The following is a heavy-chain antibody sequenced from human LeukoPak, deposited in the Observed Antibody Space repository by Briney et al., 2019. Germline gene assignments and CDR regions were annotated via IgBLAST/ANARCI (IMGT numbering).Heavy chain of an antibody. Sequence: SETLSLTCTVSVGSISGSSYYWGWIRQPPGKGLEWIGSIYYSGSTNYNPSLKSRVTISVDTSKNQFSLKLSSVTAADTAVYYCARIRGRDGYNGWHDAFDIWGQGTMVTVSS. CDR3: ARIRGRDGYNGWHDAFDI. V-gene: IGHV4-39*07. J-gene: IGHJ3*02. CDR1: VGSISGSSYY. CDR2: IYYSGST. D-gene: IGHD5-24*01.